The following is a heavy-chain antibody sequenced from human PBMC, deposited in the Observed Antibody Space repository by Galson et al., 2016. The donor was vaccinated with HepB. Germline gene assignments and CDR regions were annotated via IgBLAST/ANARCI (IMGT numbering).Heavy chain of an antibody. Sequence: SLRLSCAASGFTFTKYWMTWVRQAPGKGLEWIGEIDHRGNTNYNPSLKSRVIISVDESKNQFSLKVNSVTAADTAVYYCARNQAYNLDVWAQGITVAVSS. CDR1: GFTFTKYW. J-gene: IGHJ6*02. D-gene: IGHD5-24*01. V-gene: IGHV4-4*02. CDR2: IDHRGNT. CDR3: ARNQAYNLDV.